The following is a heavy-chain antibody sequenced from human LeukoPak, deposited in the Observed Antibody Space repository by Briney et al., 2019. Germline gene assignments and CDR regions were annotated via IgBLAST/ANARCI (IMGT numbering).Heavy chain of an antibody. CDR1: GFTFSSYA. CDR2: IGGSGGSS. J-gene: IGHJ4*02. D-gene: IGHD3-10*01. Sequence: GGSLRLSCAASGFTFSSYAMNWVRQAPGKGLEWVSAIGGSGGSSYYADSVKGRVTISRDNSKNTLYLQMNSLRAEDTAVYYCARKAGYYYGSGDYWGQGTLVTVSS. V-gene: IGHV3-23*01. CDR3: ARKAGYYYGSGDY.